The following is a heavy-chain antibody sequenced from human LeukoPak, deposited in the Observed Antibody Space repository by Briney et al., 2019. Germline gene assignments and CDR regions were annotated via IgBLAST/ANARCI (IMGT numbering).Heavy chain of an antibody. CDR3: AREAQPVLLWFGELDDAFDI. J-gene: IGHJ3*02. CDR2: SSPNNGNR. CDR1: GYTFTTYG. D-gene: IGHD3-10*01. V-gene: IGHV1-18*01. Sequence: ASVKVSCKTSGYTFTTYGISWVRQAPGQGLEWMGWSSPNNGNRNYAQKFQGRVTMTTDTSTATAYMELSSLRAEDTAVYYCAREAQPVLLWFGELDDAFDIWGQGTMVTVSS.